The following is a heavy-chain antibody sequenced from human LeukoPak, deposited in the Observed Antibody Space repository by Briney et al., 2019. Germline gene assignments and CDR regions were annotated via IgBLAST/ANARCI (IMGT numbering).Heavy chain of an antibody. V-gene: IGHV3-21*01. J-gene: IGHJ4*02. D-gene: IGHD3-9*01. CDR2: ISSSSSYI. CDR1: GFAFSSYT. Sequence: GGSLRLSCAASGFAFSSYTMNWVRQAPGKGLEWVSSISSSSSYIYYADSVKGRFTISRDNAKNSLYLDMNSLRAEDTAVYHYARDLGRYSDWSPGYWGQGSLVTVSS. CDR3: ARDLGRYSDWSPGY.